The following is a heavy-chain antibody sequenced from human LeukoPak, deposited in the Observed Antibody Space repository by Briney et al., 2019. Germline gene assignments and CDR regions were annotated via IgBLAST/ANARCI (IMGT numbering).Heavy chain of an antibody. CDR3: ARDGSSWYGIDY. V-gene: IGHV3-48*04. D-gene: IGHD6-13*01. Sequence: GGSLRLSCAASGFTFSSYAMSWVRQAPGKGLEWISYISSSGSTISYADSVKGRFTISRDNAKNSLYLQMNSLRAEDTAVYYCARDGSSWYGIDYWGQGTLVTVSS. J-gene: IGHJ4*02. CDR2: ISSSGSTI. CDR1: GFTFSSYA.